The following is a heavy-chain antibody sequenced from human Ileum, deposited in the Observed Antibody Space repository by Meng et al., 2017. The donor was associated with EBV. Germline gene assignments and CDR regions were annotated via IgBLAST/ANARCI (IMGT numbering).Heavy chain of an antibody. CDR1: GFSSSSYY. CDR2: IYYSGST. CDR3: ARGGWSLDY. D-gene: IGHD2-15*01. V-gene: IGHV4-59*08. J-gene: IGHJ4*02. Sequence: QLQLTESGPGRVNPQQTLSLSCPVSGFSSSSYYWGWIRQPPGKGLEWIGYIYYSGSTNYNPSLKSRVTISVDTSKNQFSLNRSSVTAADTAVYYCARGGWSLDYWGQGTLVTVSS.